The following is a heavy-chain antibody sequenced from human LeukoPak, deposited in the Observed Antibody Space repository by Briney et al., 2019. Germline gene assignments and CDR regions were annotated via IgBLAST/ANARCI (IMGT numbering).Heavy chain of an antibody. J-gene: IGHJ4*02. CDR3: ARHARGGGGISMVRGVRTKYYFDY. CDR2: FYHGGST. CDR1: GYSISTGYY. D-gene: IGHD3-10*01. Sequence: PSETLSLTCTVSGYSISTGYYWDWIRQPPGKGLEWIGTFYHGGSTYYNPSLKSRVTISVDTSKNQFSLKLSSVTAADTAVYYCARHARGGGGISMVRGVRTKYYFDYWGQGTLVTVSS. V-gene: IGHV4-38-2*02.